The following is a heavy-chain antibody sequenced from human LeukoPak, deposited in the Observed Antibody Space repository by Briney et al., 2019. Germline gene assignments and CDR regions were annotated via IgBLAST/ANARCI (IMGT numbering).Heavy chain of an antibody. J-gene: IGHJ4*02. V-gene: IGHV3-48*04. Sequence: GGSLRLSCAASDFTFSSYSINWVRQAPGKGLEWVSYISTIDSIIYYADSVRGRFTISRDNAKNSLYLQMNSLRAEDTAVYYCASRAYYSVTGYWGQGTLVTVSS. CDR2: ISTIDSII. CDR1: DFTFSSYS. D-gene: IGHD2/OR15-2a*01. CDR3: ASRAYYSVTGY.